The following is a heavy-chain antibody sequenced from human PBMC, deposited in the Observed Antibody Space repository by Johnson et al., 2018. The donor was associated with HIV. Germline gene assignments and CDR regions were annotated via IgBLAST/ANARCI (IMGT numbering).Heavy chain of an antibody. J-gene: IGHJ3*02. CDR2: INWNGGST. Sequence: VQLVESGGGVVRPGGSLRLSCAASGFNFDIYDMDWVRQAPGKGLEWVSGINWNGGSTGYADSVKGRFTISRDNAKNSLYLQINSLRAEDTALYYCARAPGYPDAFDIWGQGTMVPVSS. CDR3: ARAPGYPDAFDI. D-gene: IGHD5-12*01. CDR1: GFNFDIYD. V-gene: IGHV3-20*04.